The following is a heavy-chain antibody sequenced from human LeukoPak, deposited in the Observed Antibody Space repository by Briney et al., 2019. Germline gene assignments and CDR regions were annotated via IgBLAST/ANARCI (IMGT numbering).Heavy chain of an antibody. CDR3: AKRQVSAAPGALDC. CDR1: GFTFSNYA. CDR2: ISGSGGNS. D-gene: IGHD6-13*01. J-gene: IGHJ4*02. Sequence: GGSLRLSCAASGFTFSNYAMIWVRQAPGKGLEWVSAISGSGGNSYYADSVEGRFTVSRDNSKSTLHLQLNGLRVEDTAVYYCAKRQVSAAPGALDCWGQGTLLTVSS. V-gene: IGHV3-23*01.